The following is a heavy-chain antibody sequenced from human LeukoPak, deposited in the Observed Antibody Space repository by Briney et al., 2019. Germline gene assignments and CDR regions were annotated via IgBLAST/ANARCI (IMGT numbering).Heavy chain of an antibody. CDR1: DYTFNTFG. CDR2: FSAYNGNT. Sequence: ASVKVSCKTSDYTFNTFGITWVRQAPGQGLEWMGWFSAYNGNTNYAQKFQGRVTMTTDISTSTAYMELRSLTSDDTAIYYCARDVEAGDYYYGMDIWGQGTTVTVSS. J-gene: IGHJ6*01. CDR3: ARDVEAGDYYYGMDI. D-gene: IGHD6-19*01. V-gene: IGHV1-18*01.